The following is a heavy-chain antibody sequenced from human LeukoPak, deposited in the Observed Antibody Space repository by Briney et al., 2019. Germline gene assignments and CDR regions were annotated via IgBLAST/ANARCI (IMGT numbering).Heavy chain of an antibody. Sequence: GGSLRLSCAASGFTFSSYAMHWVRQAPGKGLEWVANIKQDGSEKYYVDSVKGRSTISRDNAKNSLYLQMNSLRAEDTAVYYCAKNRGTGSYNDYWGQGTLVTVSS. J-gene: IGHJ4*02. D-gene: IGHD3-10*01. CDR3: AKNRGTGSYNDY. CDR2: IKQDGSEK. CDR1: GFTFSSYA. V-gene: IGHV3-7*01.